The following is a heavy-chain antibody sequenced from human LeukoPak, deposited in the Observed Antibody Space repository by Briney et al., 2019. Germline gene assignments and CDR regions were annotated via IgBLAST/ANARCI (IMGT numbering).Heavy chain of an antibody. CDR3: LRDLNWSLDQ. CDR2: IKSDGITI. V-gene: IGHV3-74*01. CDR1: GFTFSNYM. J-gene: IGHJ4*02. D-gene: IGHD1-20*01. Sequence: GGPLRLSCAASGFTFSNYMMHWVRQAPGKGLVWVSRIKSDGITITYADSVKGRFTISRDNAKNTLYLQMNSLRAEDTAVYYCLRDLNWSLDQWGQGTLVTVSS.